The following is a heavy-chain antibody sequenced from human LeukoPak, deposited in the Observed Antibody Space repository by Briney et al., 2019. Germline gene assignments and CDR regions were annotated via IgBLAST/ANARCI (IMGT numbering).Heavy chain of an antibody. Sequence: SETLSLTCTVSGGSISSSSYYWGWIRQPPGKGLEWIGSIYYSGSTYYNPSLKSRVTISVDTSKSQFSLKLSSVTAADTAVYYCARIRSGGGGSCYYFDYWGQGTLVTVSS. CDR3: ARIRSGGGGSCYYFDY. CDR2: IYYSGST. J-gene: IGHJ4*02. CDR1: GGSISSSSYY. V-gene: IGHV4-39*01. D-gene: IGHD2-15*01.